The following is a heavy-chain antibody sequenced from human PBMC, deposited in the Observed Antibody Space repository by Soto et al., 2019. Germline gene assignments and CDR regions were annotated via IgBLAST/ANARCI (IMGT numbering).Heavy chain of an antibody. D-gene: IGHD4-17*01. CDR2: ISYDGSKI. CDR1: GFTFSTQA. CDR3: ARDLRKFYYFDA. J-gene: IGHJ4*02. V-gene: IGHV3-30-3*01. Sequence: GGSLRLSCAASGFTFSTQAMHWVRQAPGKGLDWVAVISYDGSKIYYADSVTGRFTISRDNSKNTLYLQMNSLRAEDTAVYYCARDLRKFYYFDAWGQGTQGTVS.